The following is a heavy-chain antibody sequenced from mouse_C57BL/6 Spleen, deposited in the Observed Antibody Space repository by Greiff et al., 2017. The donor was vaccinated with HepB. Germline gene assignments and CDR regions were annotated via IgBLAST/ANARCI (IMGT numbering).Heavy chain of an antibody. CDR2: INPSTGGT. D-gene: IGHD3-1*01. J-gene: IGHJ2*01. CDR3: ARRANRAYFDY. CDR1: GYSFTGYY. V-gene: IGHV1-42*01. Sequence: EVQLQQSGPELVKPGASVKISCKASGYSFTGYYMNWVKQSPEKSLEWIGEINPSTGGTTYNQKFKAKATLTVDKSSSTAYMQLKSLTSEDSAVYYCARRANRAYFDYWGQGTTLTVSS.